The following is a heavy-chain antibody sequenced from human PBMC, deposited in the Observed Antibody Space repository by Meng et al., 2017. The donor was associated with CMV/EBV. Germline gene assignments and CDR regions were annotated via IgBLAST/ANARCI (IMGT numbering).Heavy chain of an antibody. CDR3: ARCSGGSCYSDY. Sequence: CKTSGDTFRSYTISWVRQAPGQGLEWMGRIIPIVGITAYAQSLQGRVSITADKSTGTVYMELSSLRSEDTAVYYCARCSGGSCYSDYWGQGTLVTVSS. D-gene: IGHD2-15*01. CDR1: GDTFRSYT. V-gene: IGHV1-69*02. J-gene: IGHJ4*02. CDR2: IIPIVGIT.